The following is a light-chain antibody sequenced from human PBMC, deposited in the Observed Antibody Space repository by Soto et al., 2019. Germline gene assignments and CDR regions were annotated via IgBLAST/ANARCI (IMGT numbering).Light chain of an antibody. J-gene: IGKJ2*01. CDR1: QSISSY. CDR2: EAS. CDR3: QQRSNWPPYT. V-gene: IGKV3-11*01. Sequence: EIVLTQSPATLSLSPGERATLSCRASQSISSYLAWYQQKPGQAPRLLIYEASNRATGIPARFSGRGSRTDFILTISSLEPEDFAVYYCQQRSNWPPYTFGQGTKVDIK.